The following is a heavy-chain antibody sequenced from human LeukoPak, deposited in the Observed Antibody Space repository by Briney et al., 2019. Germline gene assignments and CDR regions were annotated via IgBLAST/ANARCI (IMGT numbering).Heavy chain of an antibody. CDR3: ARGRYQLLLGDI. CDR1: GFTFSDYY. D-gene: IGHD2-2*01. J-gene: IGHJ3*02. V-gene: IGHV3-11*04. Sequence: PGGSLRLSCAASGFTFSDYYMSWIRQAPGKGLEWVSYISSSASTIYYADSVKGRFTISRNNAKNSLFLQMSSLRAEDTAVYYCARGRYQLLLGDIWGQGTVVTVSS. CDR2: ISSSASTI.